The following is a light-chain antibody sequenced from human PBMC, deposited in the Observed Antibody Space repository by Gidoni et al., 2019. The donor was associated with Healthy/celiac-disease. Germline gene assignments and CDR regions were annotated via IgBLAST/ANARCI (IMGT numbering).Light chain of an antibody. Sequence: EIVLTQCPATLSWSPGERATLSCRASQSVSSYLAWYQQKPGQAPRLLIYDASNRATGIPARFSASGSGSDFPLTLSGLEPVHFPVYSCQRRSNWPRIPFGQGTRLEI. CDR3: QRRSNWPRIP. CDR1: QSVSSY. J-gene: IGKJ5*01. CDR2: DAS. V-gene: IGKV3-11*01.